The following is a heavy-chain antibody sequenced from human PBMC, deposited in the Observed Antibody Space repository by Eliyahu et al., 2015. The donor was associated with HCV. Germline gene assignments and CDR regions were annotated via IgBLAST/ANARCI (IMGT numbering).Heavy chain of an antibody. CDR1: GFSMSSGGVA. CDR3: AHRRRGGDYFDY. J-gene: IGHJ4*02. D-gene: IGHD2-21*01. V-gene: IGHV2-5*02. Sequence: QITLKESGPALVEPTQTLTLTCTFXGFSMSSGGVAVGWIRXPPGKALEWLAHVFWDDDKRYSPSLKSRLTIIQDPSRDQIVLTLTNVDPADTARYFCAHRRRGGDYFDYWGQGTLVTVSS. CDR2: VFWDDDK.